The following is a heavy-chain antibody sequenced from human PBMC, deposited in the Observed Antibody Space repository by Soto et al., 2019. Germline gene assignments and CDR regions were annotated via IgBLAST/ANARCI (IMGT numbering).Heavy chain of an antibody. CDR2: INSDGSNT. CDR1: GFTFSSYW. J-gene: IGHJ4*02. CDR3: SSSEHSAGQH. Sequence: GGSLRLSCAASGFTFSSYWMHWVRQAPGKGLVWVSRINSDGSNTRYADSVKGRFTISRDNAKNTLYLEMDSLRVEDTADYFCSSSEHSAGQHWGQGTLVTVSS. V-gene: IGHV3-74*01. D-gene: IGHD6-13*01.